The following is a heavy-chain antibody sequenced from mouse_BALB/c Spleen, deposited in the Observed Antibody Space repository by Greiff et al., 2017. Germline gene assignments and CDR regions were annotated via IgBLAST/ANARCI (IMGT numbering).Heavy chain of an antibody. Sequence: VKLMESGPGLVAPSQSLSITCTVSGFSLTSYGVHWVRQPPGKGLEWLGVIWAGGSTNYNSALMSRLSISKDNSKSQVFLKMNSLQTDDTAMYYCARDRAYDGSPLIYWGQGTLVTVSA. CDR2: IWAGGST. CDR3: ARDRAYDGSPLIY. V-gene: IGHV2-9*02. CDR1: GFSLTSYG. J-gene: IGHJ3*01. D-gene: IGHD2-3*01.